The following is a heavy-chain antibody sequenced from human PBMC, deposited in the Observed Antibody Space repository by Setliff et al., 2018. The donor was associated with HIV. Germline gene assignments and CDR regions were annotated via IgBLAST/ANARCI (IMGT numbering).Heavy chain of an antibody. CDR1: GGTFSSYA. J-gene: IGHJ6*03. CDR2: IIPILGIA. D-gene: IGHD3-3*01. Sequence: SVKVSCKASGGTFSSYAISRVRQAPGQGLEWMGGIIPILGIANYAQKLQGRVTMTTDTSTSTAYMELRSLRSDDTAVYYCVRGVQSPPHYSYYYMDVWGEGTMVTVSS. V-gene: IGHV1-69*10. CDR3: VRGVQSPPHYSYYYMDV.